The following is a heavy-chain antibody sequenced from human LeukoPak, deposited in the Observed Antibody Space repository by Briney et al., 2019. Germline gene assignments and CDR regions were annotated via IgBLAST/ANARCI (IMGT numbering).Heavy chain of an antibody. CDR2: LSGSGGST. Sequence: GGSLRLSCAASGFAFSSYDMTWVRQAPGKGLEWVSALSGSGGSTYYADSVKGRFTISRDNSKNTLYLQMNSLRAEDTAVYYCARDVKLSTFHYWGQGTLVTVSS. CDR3: ARDVKLSTFHY. J-gene: IGHJ4*02. V-gene: IGHV3-23*01. D-gene: IGHD2/OR15-2a*01. CDR1: GFAFSSYD.